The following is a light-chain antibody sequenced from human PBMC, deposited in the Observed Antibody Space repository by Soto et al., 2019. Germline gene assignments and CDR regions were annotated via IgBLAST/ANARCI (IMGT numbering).Light chain of an antibody. J-gene: IGLJ2*01. CDR1: SSDVGGYHY. Sequence: QSALTQPRSVSGSPGQSVTLSCTGTSSDVGGYHYVSWYQHHPGKAPKIIIYDVNKRPSGVPDRFSGSKSGNTASLTISGLQTEDEADYYCCSYAGSYTLVFDGGTQLTVL. V-gene: IGLV2-11*01. CDR3: CSYAGSYTLV. CDR2: DVN.